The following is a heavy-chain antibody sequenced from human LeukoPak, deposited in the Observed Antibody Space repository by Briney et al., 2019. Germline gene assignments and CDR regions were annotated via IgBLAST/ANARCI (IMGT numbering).Heavy chain of an antibody. CDR3: AGDVLVSGGSYYHGY. D-gene: IGHD3-3*02. V-gene: IGHV1-24*01. CDR2: IDPKDGET. CDR1: GYARTQLS. Sequence: GASVKVSCKVSGYARTQLSMHWVRQAPGKGFEWMGGIDPKDGETIYAQIFQGRVTMTDDTSTDTAYMELSGLTSEDTALYYCAGDVLVSGGSYYHGYWGQGTLVTVSS. J-gene: IGHJ4*02.